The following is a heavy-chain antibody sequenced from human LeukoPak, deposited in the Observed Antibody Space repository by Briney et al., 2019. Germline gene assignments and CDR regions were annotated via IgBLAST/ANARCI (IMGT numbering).Heavy chain of an antibody. CDR1: GGSFSGYY. CDR2: INHSGST. CDR3: ARGRPHITVE. D-gene: IGHD2-21*01. J-gene: IGHJ4*02. V-gene: IGHV4-34*01. Sequence: SETLSLTCAVYGGSFSGYYWSWIRQPPGKGLEWIGEINHSGSTNYNPPLKSRVTISVDTSKNQFSLKLSSVTAADTAVYYCARGRPHITVEWGQGTLVTVSS.